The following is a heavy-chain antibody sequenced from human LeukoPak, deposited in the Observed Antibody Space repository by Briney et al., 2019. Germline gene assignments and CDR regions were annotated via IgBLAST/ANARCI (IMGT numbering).Heavy chain of an antibody. CDR2: IYTTGRT. Sequence: KSSETLSLTCSVSGGSVNSYYWSWIRQPPGKGLEWIGYIYTTGRTNYNPSLKSRVTISVDTSKNQFSLKRSSVTAADTAVYYCAKILGSGVWYGFDIWGQGTMVTVSS. CDR3: AKILGSGVWYGFDI. V-gene: IGHV4-4*09. CDR1: GGSVNSYY. J-gene: IGHJ3*02. D-gene: IGHD7-27*01.